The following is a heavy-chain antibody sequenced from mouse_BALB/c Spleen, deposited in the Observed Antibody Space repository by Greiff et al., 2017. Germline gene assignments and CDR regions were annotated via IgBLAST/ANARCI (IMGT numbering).Heavy chain of an antibody. J-gene: IGHJ3*01. CDR1: GFTFSSYT. CDR2: ISSGGSYT. D-gene: IGHD2-4*01. CDR3: TRCYDYDDTFAY. Sequence: EVKLVESGGGLVKPGGSLKLSCAASGFTFSSYTMSWVRQTPEKRLEWVATISSGGSYTYYPDSVKGRFTISRDNAKNTLYLQMSSLKSEDTAMYYCTRCYDYDDTFAYWGQGTLVTVSA. V-gene: IGHV5-6-4*01.